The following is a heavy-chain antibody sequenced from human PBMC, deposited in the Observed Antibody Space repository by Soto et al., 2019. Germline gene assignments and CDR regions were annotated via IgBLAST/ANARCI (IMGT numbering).Heavy chain of an antibody. D-gene: IGHD6-19*01. J-gene: IGHJ5*02. CDR1: GYSFTSYW. V-gene: IGHV5-51*01. CDR2: IYPADSDT. Sequence: LGESLKISCKGSGYSFTSYWIGWVRQMPGKGLEWMGIIYPADSDTRYSPSFQGQVTISADKSISTAYLQWSSLKASDTAMYYCARGSVAAPSWFDPWGQGTLVTVSS. CDR3: ARGSVAAPSWFDP.